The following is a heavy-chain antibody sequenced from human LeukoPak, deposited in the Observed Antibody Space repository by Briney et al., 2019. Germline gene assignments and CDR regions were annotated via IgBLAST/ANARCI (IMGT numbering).Heavy chain of an antibody. CDR3: AKGDVAVTAMNYFYY. D-gene: IGHD2-21*02. J-gene: IGHJ4*02. V-gene: IGHV3-23*01. CDR1: GFTSSSYA. CDR2: ISGSGGST. Sequence: GGSLRLSCAASGFTSSSYAMSWVRQAPGKGLEWVSAISGSGGSTYYADSVKGRFTISRDSSKNTLYLQMNSLRAEDTAVYYCAKGDVAVTAMNYFYYWGQGTLVTVSS.